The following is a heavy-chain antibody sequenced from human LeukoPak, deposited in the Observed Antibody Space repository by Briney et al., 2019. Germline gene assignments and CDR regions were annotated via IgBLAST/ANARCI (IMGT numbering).Heavy chain of an antibody. CDR3: ARLPRAAAGTWYYYYYMDV. V-gene: IGHV1-18*01. CDR1: GYTFTSYG. J-gene: IGHJ6*03. D-gene: IGHD6-13*01. CDR2: ISAYNGNT. Sequence: ASVKVSCKAPGYTFTSYGISWVRQAPGQGLEWMGWISAYNGNTNYAQKLQGRVTMTTDTSTSTAYMELRSLRSDDTAVYYCARLPRAAAGTWYYYYYMDVWGKGTTVTVSS.